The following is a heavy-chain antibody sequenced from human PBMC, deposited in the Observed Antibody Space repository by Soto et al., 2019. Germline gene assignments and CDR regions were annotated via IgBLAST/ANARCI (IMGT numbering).Heavy chain of an antibody. V-gene: IGHV1-3*01. CDR3: ARSIVVVTALDN. CDR2: INAGNGNT. Sequence: ASVKVSCKASGYTFTSYAMHWVRQAPGQRLEWMGWINAGNGNTKYSQKFQGRVTITRDTSASTAYMELSSLRSEDTAVYYCARSIVVVTALDNWGQETLFTVSS. CDR1: GYTFTSYA. D-gene: IGHD2-21*02. J-gene: IGHJ4*02.